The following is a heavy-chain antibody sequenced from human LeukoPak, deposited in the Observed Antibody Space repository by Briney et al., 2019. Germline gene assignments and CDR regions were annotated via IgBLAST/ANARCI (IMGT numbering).Heavy chain of an antibody. CDR3: ARDRPTGASRLFVVQ. Sequence: GGSLRLSCAASGLTFSDSYMSWIRQAPGKGLEWVSYISSGGNTIKYADSVKGRFTISRDNVRNSLYLQINSLRAEDTAVYYCARDRPTGASRLFVVQWGQGTLVTVSS. CDR1: GLTFSDSY. J-gene: IGHJ4*02. CDR2: ISSGGNTI. D-gene: IGHD2-15*01. V-gene: IGHV3-11*04.